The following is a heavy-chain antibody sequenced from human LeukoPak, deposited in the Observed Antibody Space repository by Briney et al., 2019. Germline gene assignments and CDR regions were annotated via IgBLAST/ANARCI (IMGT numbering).Heavy chain of an antibody. CDR3: AKQLGYCSDGSCYFPY. D-gene: IGHD2-15*01. J-gene: IGHJ4*02. Sequence: PGGSPRLSCAVSGFTFSSYAMNWVRQAPGKGLEWVSAISNNGGYAYYADSVQGRFTISRDNSKSTLCLQMNSLRAEDTAVYYCAKQLGYCSDGSCYFPYWGQGTLVTVSS. CDR1: GFTFSSYA. CDR2: ISNNGGYA. V-gene: IGHV3-23*01.